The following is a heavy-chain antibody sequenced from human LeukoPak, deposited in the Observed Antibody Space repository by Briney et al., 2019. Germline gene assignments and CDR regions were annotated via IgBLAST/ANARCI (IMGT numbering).Heavy chain of an antibody. CDR2: IYTSGST. V-gene: IGHV4-4*07. J-gene: IGHJ4*02. D-gene: IGHD3-10*01. CDR1: GGSINNYY. CDR3: ARDPFRSSFDY. Sequence: SETLSLTCTVSGGSINNYYWNWIRQPAGKGLEWIGRIYTSGSTNYNPSLRSRVTMSIDTSKNQFSLNLGSVTAADTAVYFCARDPFRSSFDYWGQGTLVTVSS.